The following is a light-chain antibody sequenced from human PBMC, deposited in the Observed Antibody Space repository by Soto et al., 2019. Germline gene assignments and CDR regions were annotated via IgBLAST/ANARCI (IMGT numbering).Light chain of an antibody. J-gene: IGKJ5*01. CDR2: GAY. CDR1: QSISSNY. V-gene: IGKV3-20*01. CDR3: QQYGSPPRIT. Sequence: EIVLTQSPGTLSLSSGERATLSCRASQSISSNYLAWYQHKPGQAPRLLIYGAYSRATAIPDRFSGSGSGTDITLTIIRLEPEDFAVYYCQQYGSPPRITIGQGTRLGIK.